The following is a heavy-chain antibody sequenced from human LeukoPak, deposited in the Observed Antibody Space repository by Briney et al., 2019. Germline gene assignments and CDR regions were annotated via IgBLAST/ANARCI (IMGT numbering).Heavy chain of an antibody. CDR2: IYYSGST. CDR1: GGSISSYY. CDR3: ARHSYYYYGMDV. Sequence: SETLSLTCTVSGGSISSYYWSWIRQPPGKGLEWIGYIYYSGSTNYNPSLKSRVTISVDTSKNQFSLNLSSVTAADTAVYYCARHSYYYYGMDVWGQGTTVAVSS. V-gene: IGHV4-59*08. J-gene: IGHJ6*02.